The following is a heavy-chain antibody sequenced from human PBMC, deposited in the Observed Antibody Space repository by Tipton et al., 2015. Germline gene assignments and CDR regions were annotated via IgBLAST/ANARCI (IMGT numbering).Heavy chain of an antibody. V-gene: IGHV4-39*01. CDR1: GGSISSSSYY. Sequence: TLSLTCTVSGGSISSSSYYWAWIRQPPGKGLEWIGSLYFSGSTYYNPSLKSRVTISIDRFKNQFSLELSSVTAADTAVYYCASPARRHDRGDYDCQSWGQGSLVTVSS. CDR3: ASPARRHDRGDYDCQS. J-gene: IGHJ5*02. D-gene: IGHD4-17*01. CDR2: LYFSGST.